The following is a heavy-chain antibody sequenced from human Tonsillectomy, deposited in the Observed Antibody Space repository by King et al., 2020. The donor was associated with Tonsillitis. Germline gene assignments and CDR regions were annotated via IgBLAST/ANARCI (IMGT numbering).Heavy chain of an antibody. Sequence: VQLVESGGGLVKPGGSLRLSCAASGFTFSSHSLNWVRQAPGKGLEWVSFISSSSSYIYYADSVKGRFTISRDNAKNSLYLQMNSLRAEDTAVYYCARDSPGMDVWGQGTTVTVSS. CDR2: ISSSSSYI. V-gene: IGHV3-21*01. CDR3: ARDSPGMDV. J-gene: IGHJ6*02. CDR1: GFTFSSHS.